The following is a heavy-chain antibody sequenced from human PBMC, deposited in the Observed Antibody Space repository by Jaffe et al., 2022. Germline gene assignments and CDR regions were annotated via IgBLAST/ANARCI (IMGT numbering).Heavy chain of an antibody. CDR3: ARGKVVTDAFDI. Sequence: EVQLVESGGGLVQPGGSLRLSCAASGFTFSSYEMNWVRQAPGKGLEWVSYISSSGSTIYYADSVKGRFTISRDNAKNSLYLQMNSLRAEDTAVYYCARGKVVTDAFDIWGQGTMVTVSS. CDR1: GFTFSSYE. CDR2: ISSSGSTI. J-gene: IGHJ3*02. V-gene: IGHV3-48*03. D-gene: IGHD2-21*02.